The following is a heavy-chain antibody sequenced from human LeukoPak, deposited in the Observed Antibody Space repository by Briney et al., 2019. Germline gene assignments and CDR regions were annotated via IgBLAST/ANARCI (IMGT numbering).Heavy chain of an antibody. CDR2: IYYSGST. V-gene: IGHV4-39*07. J-gene: IGHJ3*02. Sequence: SETLSLTCTVSGGSISSSSYYWGWIRQPPGKGLEWIGSIYYSGSTYYNPSLKSRVTISVDTSKNQSSLKLSSVTAADTAVYYCARHLSDEHAFDIWGQGTMVTVSS. D-gene: IGHD3-16*02. CDR3: ARHLSDEHAFDI. CDR1: GGSISSSSYY.